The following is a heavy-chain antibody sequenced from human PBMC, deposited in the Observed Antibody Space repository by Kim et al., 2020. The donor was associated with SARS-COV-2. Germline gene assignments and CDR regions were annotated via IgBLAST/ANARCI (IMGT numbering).Heavy chain of an antibody. J-gene: IGHJ4*02. Sequence: GGSLRLSCAASGFTLSNAWMSWVRQAPGKGLEWVGRIKSKTDGGTTDYAAPVKGRFTISRDDSKNTLYLQMNSLKTEDTAVYYCTTFIQVGMGIDYWGQGTLVTVSS. D-gene: IGHD3-22*01. CDR2: IKSKTDGGTT. CDR3: TTFIQVGMGIDY. V-gene: IGHV3-15*01. CDR1: GFTLSNAW.